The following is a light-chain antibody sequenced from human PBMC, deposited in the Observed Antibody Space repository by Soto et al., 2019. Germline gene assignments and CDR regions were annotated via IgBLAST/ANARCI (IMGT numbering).Light chain of an antibody. CDR2: GNN. CDR1: SSNIGSNT. CDR3: ATGDDSLNGWV. V-gene: IGLV1-44*01. Sequence: QSVLTQPPSASGTPGQTVAISCSGSSSNIGSNTVNWYQQFPGTAPKLLIYGNNQRPSGVPDRLSGSKSDTSASLAISGLLSEDESDYYCATGDDSLNGWVFGGGTKVTVL. J-gene: IGLJ3*02.